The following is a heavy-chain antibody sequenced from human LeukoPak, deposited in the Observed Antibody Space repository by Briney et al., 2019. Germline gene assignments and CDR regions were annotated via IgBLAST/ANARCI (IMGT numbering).Heavy chain of an antibody. CDR2: IYSGGST. Sequence: PGGSLRLSCAASGFTVSSNYMSWVRQAPGKGLEWVSVIYSGGSTYYADSVKGRFTISRDNSKNTLYLQMNSLRAEDTAVYYCARGRGGDYSEYWFDPWGQGTLVTVSS. J-gene: IGHJ5*02. V-gene: IGHV3-53*01. D-gene: IGHD4-11*01. CDR3: ARGRGGDYSEYWFDP. CDR1: GFTVSSNY.